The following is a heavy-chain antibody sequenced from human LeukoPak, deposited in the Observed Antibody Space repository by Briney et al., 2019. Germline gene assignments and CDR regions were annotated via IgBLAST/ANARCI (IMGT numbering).Heavy chain of an antibody. Sequence: SQTLSLTCTVSDGSITTDDYFWSWIRQPPGKGLEWIGYISHRGRTYSDPSLESRLTMSVDRSQNQFFLKLSSVTAADTAVYYCARVNQEDYYDSSGYYSPFDFWGQGTLVTVSS. V-gene: IGHV4-30-2*01. CDR1: DGSITTDDYF. D-gene: IGHD3-22*01. J-gene: IGHJ4*02. CDR2: ISHRGRT. CDR3: ARVNQEDYYDSSGYYSPFDF.